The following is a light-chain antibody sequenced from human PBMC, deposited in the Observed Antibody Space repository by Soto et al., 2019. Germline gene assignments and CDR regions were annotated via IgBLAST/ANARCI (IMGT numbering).Light chain of an antibody. CDR3: QQSYSSPPLT. CDR1: QSISSY. Sequence: DIQMTQSPSSLSASVGDRVTITCRASQSISSYLNWYQQKPGKAPKLLIYAASSLQSGVPSRFSGSGSGTDFTLTISSLQPEDFATYYCQQSYSSPPLTFGQGTTVEI. CDR2: AAS. V-gene: IGKV1-39*01. J-gene: IGKJ1*01.